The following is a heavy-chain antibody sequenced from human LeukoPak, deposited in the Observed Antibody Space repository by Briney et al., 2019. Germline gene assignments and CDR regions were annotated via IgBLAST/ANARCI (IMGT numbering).Heavy chain of an antibody. CDR3: ARGLGSRTPRY. D-gene: IGHD2-2*01. CDR1: GFTFSSYS. J-gene: IGHJ4*02. CDR2: ISSSSSYI. Sequence: RGCLRLSCAASGFTFSSYSMNWVRPPPGRGLEWVSSISSSSSYIYYADSVKGRFTISRDNAKNSLYLQMNSLRAEDTAVYYCARGLGSRTPRYWGQGSLVTVSS. V-gene: IGHV3-21*01.